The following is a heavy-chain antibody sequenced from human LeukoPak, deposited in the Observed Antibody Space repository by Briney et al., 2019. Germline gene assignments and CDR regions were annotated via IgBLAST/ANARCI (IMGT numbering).Heavy chain of an antibody. CDR3: ARGGLRYCSGGSCYRDY. CDR1: GYTFTSYG. V-gene: IGHV1-18*01. D-gene: IGHD2-15*01. Sequence: GASVKVSCKASGYTFTSYGISWVRQAPGQGLEWMGWISAYNGNTNYAQKLQGRVTMTTDTSTSTAYMELRSLRSDDTAVYYCARGGLRYCSGGSCYRDYWGQGTLVTVSS. CDR2: ISAYNGNT. J-gene: IGHJ4*02.